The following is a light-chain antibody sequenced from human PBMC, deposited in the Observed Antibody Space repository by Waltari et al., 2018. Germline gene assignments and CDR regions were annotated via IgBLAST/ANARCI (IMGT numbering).Light chain of an antibody. CDR2: LSSDGSH. Sequence: QLVLTQPPSASASLGASVRLTCTLTSGHSSYAIAWHQQRPEKGPRYLMRLSSDGSHTKGAGIPDRFSGSSSGAERYLIISSLQSEDEADYYCQTWDTGVVFGGGTKLTVL. J-gene: IGLJ2*01. V-gene: IGLV4-69*01. CDR1: SGHSSYA. CDR3: QTWDTGVV.